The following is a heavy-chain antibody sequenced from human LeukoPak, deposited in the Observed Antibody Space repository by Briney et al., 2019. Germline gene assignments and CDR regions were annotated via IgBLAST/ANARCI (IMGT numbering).Heavy chain of an antibody. CDR3: ARDMRDSSGYYSDAFDI. V-gene: IGHV4-59*01. CDR2: IYTSGST. CDR1: GGSISSYY. D-gene: IGHD3-22*01. Sequence: SETLSLTCTVSGGSISSYYWSWIRQPPGKGLEWIGYIYTSGSTNYNPSLKSRVTISVDTSKNQFSLKLSSVTAADTAAYYCARDMRDSSGYYSDAFDIWGQGTMVTVSS. J-gene: IGHJ3*02.